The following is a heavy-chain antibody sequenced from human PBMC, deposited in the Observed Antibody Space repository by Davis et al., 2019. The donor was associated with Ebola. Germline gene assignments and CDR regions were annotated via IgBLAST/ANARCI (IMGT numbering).Heavy chain of an antibody. D-gene: IGHD5-12*01. CDR1: GDSVSINSAG. CDR2: TYFNSKYYS. Sequence: HSQTLSLTCAISGDSVSINSAGWNWIRQSPSRGLEWLGRTYFNSKYYSDYAVSVRGRITINADPSKNQFSLQLNSVTPEDTAVYYCARGWLRRAFDVWGQGTMVIVSS. J-gene: IGHJ3*01. V-gene: IGHV6-1*01. CDR3: ARGWLRRAFDV.